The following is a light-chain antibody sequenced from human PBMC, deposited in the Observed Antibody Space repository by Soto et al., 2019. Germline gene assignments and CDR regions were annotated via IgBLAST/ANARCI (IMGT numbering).Light chain of an antibody. CDR1: RDIGDW. J-gene: IGKJ2*01. V-gene: IGKV1-12*01. Sequence: IQMTQSPSTVSASVGDRINISCRAARDIGDWLAWYQQRPGEAPKLLIYHASTLHSGVPPRFSGTRSGIIFTLTVSALQPEDFAAYYCQQGKTFPYTFGQGTRLET. CDR2: HAS. CDR3: QQGKTFPYT.